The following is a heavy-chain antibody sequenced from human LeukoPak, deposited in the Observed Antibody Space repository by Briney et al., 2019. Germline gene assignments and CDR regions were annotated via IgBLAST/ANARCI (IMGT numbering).Heavy chain of an antibody. D-gene: IGHD3-22*01. CDR2: INPSGGST. CDR1: GYTFTSYY. Sequence: ASVKVSCKASGYTFTSYYMHWVRQAPGQGLEWMGIINPSGGSTSYAQKFQGRVTMTRDMSTSTVYMELSSLRSEDTAVYYCARDRDDYDSSGYYYYYYMDVWGKGTTVTVSS. J-gene: IGHJ6*03. V-gene: IGHV1-46*01. CDR3: ARDRDDYDSSGYYYYYYMDV.